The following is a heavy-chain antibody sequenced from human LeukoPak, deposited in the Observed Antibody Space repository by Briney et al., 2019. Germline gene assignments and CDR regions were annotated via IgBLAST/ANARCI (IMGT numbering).Heavy chain of an antibody. CDR1: GYTFTSCA. V-gene: IGHV1-18*01. CDR3: ARGPRITLVRGGQWYYYMDV. J-gene: IGHJ6*03. CDR2: ISAYNGNT. Sequence: ASVKVSCKASGYTFTSCAISWVRQAPGQGLELMGWISAYNGNTNYAQKLQGRVTMNTDTSTSTAYMELRSLRSDDTAVYYCARGPRITLVRGGQWYYYMDVWGKGTTVTISS. D-gene: IGHD3-10*01.